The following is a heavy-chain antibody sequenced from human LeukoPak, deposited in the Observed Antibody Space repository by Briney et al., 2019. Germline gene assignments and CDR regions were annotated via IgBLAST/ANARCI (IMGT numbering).Heavy chain of an antibody. CDR3: ARVVVVAATPQGWFDP. V-gene: IGHV1-69*04. J-gene: IGHJ5*02. D-gene: IGHD2-15*01. CDR1: GGTFSSYA. Sequence: GSSVKVSCKASGGTFSSYAISWVRQAPGQGLEWMGRIIPILGIANYAQKFQGRVTITADKSTSTAYMELSSLRSEGTAVYYCARVVVVAATPQGWFDPWGQGTLVTVSS. CDR2: IIPILGIA.